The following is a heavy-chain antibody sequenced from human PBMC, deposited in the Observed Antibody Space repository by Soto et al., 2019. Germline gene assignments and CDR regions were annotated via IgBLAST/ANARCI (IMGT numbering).Heavy chain of an antibody. Sequence: QVQLVQSGAEVKRPGSSVKVSCKASGDSFSRSTFSWVRQAPGQGLEWMGRFIPMLGIANYAQTFQGRVTITADKSTSTAYMDLSSLRSEDTAVYYCASLYDDTSRNFDYWGQGTLVTVSS. CDR2: FIPMLGIA. J-gene: IGHJ4*02. CDR1: GDSFSRST. D-gene: IGHD3-22*01. V-gene: IGHV1-69*02. CDR3: ASLYDDTSRNFDY.